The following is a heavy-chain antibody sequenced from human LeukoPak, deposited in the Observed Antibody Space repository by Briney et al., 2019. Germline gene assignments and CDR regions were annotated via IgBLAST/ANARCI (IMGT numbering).Heavy chain of an antibody. D-gene: IGHD6-19*01. V-gene: IGHV3-11*05. J-gene: IGHJ4*02. CDR1: GFTFSDYY. Sequence: NSGGSLRLSCAASGFTFSDYYMSWIRQAPGKGLEWVSYISSSSSYTNYADSVKGRFTISRDNAKNSLYLQMNSLRAEDTAVYYCARETTSIAVAGFDYWDQGTLVTVSS. CDR2: ISSSSSYT. CDR3: ARETTSIAVAGFDY.